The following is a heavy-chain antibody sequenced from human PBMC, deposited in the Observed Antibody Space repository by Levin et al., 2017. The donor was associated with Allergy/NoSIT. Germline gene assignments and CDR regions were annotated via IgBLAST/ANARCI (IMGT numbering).Heavy chain of an antibody. Sequence: SQTLSLTCTVSGGSISSGNYYWAWIRQPPGKGLEWIASIYSSGSITFYSPSLNSRVTISVDTSQNQFSLKLNSVTAADTAVYYCARFPGGGAFDSWGHGTMVTVSS. J-gene: IGHJ3*02. D-gene: IGHD3-16*01. CDR2: IYSSGSIT. CDR1: GGSISSGNYY. V-gene: IGHV4-39*01. CDR3: ARFPGGGAFDS.